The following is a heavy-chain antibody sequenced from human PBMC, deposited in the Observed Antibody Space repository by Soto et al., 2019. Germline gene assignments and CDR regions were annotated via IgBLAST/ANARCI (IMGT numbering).Heavy chain of an antibody. D-gene: IGHD2-21*02. CDR2: IYFTGNT. CDR1: GATINIGGYY. CDR3: VSGDALGVLLAY. Sequence: SETLSLTCTVSGATINIGGYYWNWVRLLPGRGLEWIGYIYFTGNTYYNPSLESRVTISLDTPQKQFSLELNSVSAADTAVYYCVSGDALGVLLAYWRKGPLFTVSS. J-gene: IGHJ4*02. V-gene: IGHV4-31*03.